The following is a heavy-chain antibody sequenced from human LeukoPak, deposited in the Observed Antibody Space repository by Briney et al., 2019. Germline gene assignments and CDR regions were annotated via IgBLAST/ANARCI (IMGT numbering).Heavy chain of an antibody. Sequence: GASVKVSCKASGYTFTSYAMSWVRQAPGQRLEWMGWISAGNGNTKYSQNFQGRVTFISNTSATTAFMELSSLRSEDAAVYYCARDSGSGNNDYWGQGTLVTVSS. CDR3: ARDSGSGNNDY. D-gene: IGHD1-26*01. V-gene: IGHV1-3*01. CDR1: GYTFTSYA. CDR2: ISAGNGNT. J-gene: IGHJ4*02.